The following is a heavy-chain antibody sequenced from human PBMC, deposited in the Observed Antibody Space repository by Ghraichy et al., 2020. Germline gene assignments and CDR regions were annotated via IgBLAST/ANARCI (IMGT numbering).Heavy chain of an antibody. CDR3: ARPIDYDFWSGNDY. CDR1: GFTFSSYA. CDR2: ISYDGSNK. V-gene: IGHV3-30*04. D-gene: IGHD3-3*01. Sequence: GGSLRLSCAASGFTFSSYAMHWVRQAPGKGLEWVAVISYDGSNKYYADSVKGRFTISRDNSKNTLYLQMNSLRAEVTAVYYCARPIDYDFWSGNDYWGQGTRVTVSS. J-gene: IGHJ4*02.